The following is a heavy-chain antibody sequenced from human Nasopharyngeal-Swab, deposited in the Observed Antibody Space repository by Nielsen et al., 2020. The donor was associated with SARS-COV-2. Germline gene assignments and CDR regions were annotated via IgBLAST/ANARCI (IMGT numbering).Heavy chain of an antibody. CDR2: ISYDGSNK. CDR3: AKDLGVGYYDSSGYYSDAFDI. Sequence: VRQAPGQGLEWGAVISYDGSNKYYADSVKGRFTISRDNSKNTLYLQMNSLRAEDTAVYYCAKDLGVGYYDSSGYYSDAFDIWGQGTMVTVSS. V-gene: IGHV3-30*18. J-gene: IGHJ3*02. D-gene: IGHD3-22*01.